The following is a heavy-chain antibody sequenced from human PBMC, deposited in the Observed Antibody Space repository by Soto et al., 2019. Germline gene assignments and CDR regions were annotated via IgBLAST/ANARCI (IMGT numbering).Heavy chain of an antibody. Sequence: QVQLVQSGAEVKKPGSSVKVSCKASGGTFSSYTISWVRQAPGQGLEWMGRIIPILGIGNYAQKFQGRVTITADKPTSTAYMELSSLRSEDTAVYYCARDRDSSGYSAFDYWGQGTLVTVSS. V-gene: IGHV1-69*08. CDR3: ARDRDSSGYSAFDY. CDR2: IIPILGIG. J-gene: IGHJ4*02. CDR1: GGTFSSYT. D-gene: IGHD3-22*01.